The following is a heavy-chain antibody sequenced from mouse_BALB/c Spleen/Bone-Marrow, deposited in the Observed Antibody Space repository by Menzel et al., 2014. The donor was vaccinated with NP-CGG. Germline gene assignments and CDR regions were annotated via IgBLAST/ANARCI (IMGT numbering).Heavy chain of an antibody. CDR1: GFTFSSYA. Sequence: EVNVVESGGGLVKPGGSLKLSCAASGFTFSSYAMSWVRQTPEKRLEWVATISSGGSYTYYPDSVKGRSTISRDNAKNTLYLQMSSLRSEDTAMYYCARHGITRLLDYWGQGTTLTVPS. J-gene: IGHJ2*01. D-gene: IGHD2-4*01. CDR3: ARHGITRLLDY. V-gene: IGHV5-9-3*01. CDR2: ISSGGSYT.